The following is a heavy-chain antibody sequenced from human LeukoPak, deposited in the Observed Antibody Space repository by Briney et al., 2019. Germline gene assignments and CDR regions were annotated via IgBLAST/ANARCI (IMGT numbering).Heavy chain of an antibody. D-gene: IGHD5-18*01. CDR1: EYTFTGYY. J-gene: IGHJ5*02. V-gene: IGHV1-2*02. CDR3: ARDFPIQIWTRTPWFDP. Sequence: APVKVSCKASEYTFTGYYIHWVRQAPGQGLEWMGWINPNSGGTNYAQRFQGRVTMTRDTSISTAYIELSRLTSDDTAVYYCARDFPIQIWTRTPWFDPWGQGTLVTVSS. CDR2: INPNSGGT.